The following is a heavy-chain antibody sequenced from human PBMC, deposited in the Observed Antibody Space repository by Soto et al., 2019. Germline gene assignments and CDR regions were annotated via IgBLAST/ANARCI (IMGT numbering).Heavy chain of an antibody. J-gene: IGHJ6*02. CDR1: GGSISSYY. V-gene: IGHV4-59*01. CDR3: ARVPTYYDILTGYYTPYYYYGMAV. CDR2: IYYSVST. Sequence: QVQLQESGPGLVKPSETLSLTCTVSGGSISSYYWSWIRQPPGKGLEWIGYIYYSVSTNYNPSLKSRVTIAVDTSKNQFSLKLSSVTAADTAVYYCARVPTYYDILTGYYTPYYYYGMAVWGQGTTVTVAS. D-gene: IGHD3-9*01.